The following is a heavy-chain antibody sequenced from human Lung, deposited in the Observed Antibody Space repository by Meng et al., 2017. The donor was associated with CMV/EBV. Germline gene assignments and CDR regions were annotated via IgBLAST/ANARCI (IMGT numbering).Heavy chain of an antibody. D-gene: IGHD2-15*01. CDR1: GGSFSGYY. Sequence: GSXRLXCAVYGGSFSGYYWSWIRQPPGKGLEWIGEINHSGSTNFNPSLKSRVTISVDTSKNQFSLKLSSVTAADTAVYYCARMVVAPLVFDYWGQGTLVTVSS. CDR3: ARMVVAPLVFDY. CDR2: INHSGST. V-gene: IGHV4-34*01. J-gene: IGHJ4*02.